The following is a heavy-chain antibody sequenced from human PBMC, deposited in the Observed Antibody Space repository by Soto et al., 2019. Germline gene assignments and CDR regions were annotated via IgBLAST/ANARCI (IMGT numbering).Heavy chain of an antibody. CDR1: GGSISKFY. Sequence: PXETLSLTCNVSGGSISKFYWAWIRKTAGNGLEWMGRVYATGTTDYNPSLRSRVAMSVDISKKTFSLRLRSVTGADSGVYYCVRDGSKSLRDWFDTWGQGILVTVS. CDR3: VRDGSKSLRDWFDT. V-gene: IGHV4-4*07. CDR2: VYATGTT. J-gene: IGHJ5*02.